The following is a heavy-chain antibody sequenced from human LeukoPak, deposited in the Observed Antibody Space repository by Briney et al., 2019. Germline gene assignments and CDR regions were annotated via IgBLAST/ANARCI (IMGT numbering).Heavy chain of an antibody. CDR1: GFTFSSYV. CDR2: ISGSGGNT. D-gene: IGHD7-27*01. CDR3: AKAGNWGSHGGAFDI. Sequence: PGESLRLSCAASGFTFSSYVMNWVRQAPGKGLEWVSGISGSGGNTYYADSVKGRFTISRDNSKNTLYLQINSLRAEDTAVYYCAKAGNWGSHGGAFDIWGQGTMVTVSS. V-gene: IGHV3-23*01. J-gene: IGHJ3*02.